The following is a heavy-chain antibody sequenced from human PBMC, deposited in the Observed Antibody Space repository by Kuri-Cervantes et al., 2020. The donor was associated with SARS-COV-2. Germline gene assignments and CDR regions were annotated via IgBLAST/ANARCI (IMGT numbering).Heavy chain of an antibody. D-gene: IGHD3-3*01. CDR2: IDWDDDK. Sequence: SGPTLVKPTETLTLTCTVSVFSLSNARMGVSWIRQPPGKALEWLARIDWDDDKYYSISLKTRLTISNYTSKNQVVLTMTKMDPVDTATYYCARTQDVLRFLEGFDYWGQGTLVTVSS. CDR3: ARTQDVLRFLEGFDY. CDR1: VFSLSNARMG. V-gene: IGHV2-70*11. J-gene: IGHJ4*02.